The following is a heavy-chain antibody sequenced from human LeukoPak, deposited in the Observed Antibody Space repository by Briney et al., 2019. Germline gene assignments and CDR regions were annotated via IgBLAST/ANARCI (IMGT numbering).Heavy chain of an antibody. CDR2: IRYDGSNK. CDR1: GFTFSNYG. V-gene: IGHV3-30*02. CDR3: AKSRLGGYRGSSSWFDP. D-gene: IGHD1-26*01. J-gene: IGHJ5*02. Sequence: PGGSLRLSCAASGFTFSNYGMHWVRQAPGKGREGVAFIRYDGSNKYYADSVKGRFTISRDNSKNTLYLRMNSLRAEDTAVYYCAKSRLGGYRGSSSWFDPWGQGTLVTVSS.